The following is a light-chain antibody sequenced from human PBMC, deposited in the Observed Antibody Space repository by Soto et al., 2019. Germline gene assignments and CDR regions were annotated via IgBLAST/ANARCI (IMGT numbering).Light chain of an antibody. CDR3: QQRSNWPRT. CDR1: QSVSSY. Sequence: EIVLTQSPATLSLSPGERATLSCRANQSVSSYLAWYQQKPGQAPRLLIYDASNRATGIPARFSGSGSGTDFSLTISSLEPEDFAVYYCQQRSNWPRTFGPGTIVDIK. CDR2: DAS. V-gene: IGKV3-11*01. J-gene: IGKJ3*01.